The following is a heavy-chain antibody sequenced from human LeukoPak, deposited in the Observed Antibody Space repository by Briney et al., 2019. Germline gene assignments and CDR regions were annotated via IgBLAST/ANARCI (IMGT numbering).Heavy chain of an antibody. J-gene: IGHJ4*02. Sequence: GGSLRLSCAASGFTVSSNYMSWVRQAPGKGLEWVSGINWNGGSTGYADSVKGRFTISRDNAKNSLYLQMNSLRAEDTALYYCARGDYGGNYYFDYWGQGTLVTVSS. D-gene: IGHD4-23*01. CDR1: GFTVSSNY. CDR3: ARGDYGGNYYFDY. CDR2: INWNGGST. V-gene: IGHV3-20*04.